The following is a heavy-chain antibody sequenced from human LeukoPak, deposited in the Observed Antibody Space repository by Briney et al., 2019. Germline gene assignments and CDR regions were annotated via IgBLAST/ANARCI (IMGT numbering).Heavy chain of an antibody. CDR1: GVSISSYY. J-gene: IGHJ6*03. CDR2: IYSSGST. V-gene: IGHV4-4*07. Sequence: SETLSLTCSVSGVSISSYYWRWIRQPAGKGLEGMGRIYSSGSTNYNPSLKRRVPMSVDTSKNQFSLKLSSVTAADTAVYYCARDQGIAAAGHYYYYMDVWGKGTTVTVSS. CDR3: ARDQGIAAAGHYYYYMDV. D-gene: IGHD6-13*01.